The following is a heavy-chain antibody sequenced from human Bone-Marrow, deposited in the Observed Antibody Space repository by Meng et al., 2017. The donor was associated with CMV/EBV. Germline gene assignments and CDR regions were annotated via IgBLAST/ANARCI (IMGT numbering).Heavy chain of an antibody. CDR1: GDTFSSYA. J-gene: IGHJ4*02. Sequence: ASVKVSCKASGDTFSSYAISWVRQAPGQGLEWMGWVTPKSGSADYARKFQGRVTMTTDPSIGKAYMELTGLRSGDTAVYFCARTKTSGTWLHDHWGQGTLVTVSS. CDR3: ARTKTSGTWLHDH. D-gene: IGHD5-12*01. CDR2: VTPKSGSA. V-gene: IGHV1-8*02.